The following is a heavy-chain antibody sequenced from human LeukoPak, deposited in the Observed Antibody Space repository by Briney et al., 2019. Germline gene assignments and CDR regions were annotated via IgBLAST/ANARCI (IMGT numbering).Heavy chain of an antibody. CDR2: IYYSGST. J-gene: IGHJ4*02. CDR1: GVSISTYY. D-gene: IGHD3-22*01. V-gene: IGHV4-59*08. CDR3: ARHDSSGYVGY. Sequence: SETLSLTCTVSGVSISTYYWSWIRQPPGKGLEWIGYIYYSGSTNYNPSLKSRVTISVDTSKNQFSLKLSSVTAADTAVYYCARHDSSGYVGYWGQGTLVTVSS.